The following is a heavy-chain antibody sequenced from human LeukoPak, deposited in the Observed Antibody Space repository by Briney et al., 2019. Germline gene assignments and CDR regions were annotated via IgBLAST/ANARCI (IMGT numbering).Heavy chain of an antibody. J-gene: IGHJ6*03. CDR3: ARGNLVVVPAAQRAYSYMDV. D-gene: IGHD2-2*01. V-gene: IGHV4-34*01. CDR1: GGSFSGYH. CDR2: IIHSGGT. Sequence: SETLSLTCAVYGGSFSGYHWNWIRQPPGRGLEWIGEIIHSGGTNYKSSLKSRVPISLDTSKNQFSLQLSSVTAADTAVYFCARGNLVVVPAAQRAYSYMDVWGNGTTVTVSS.